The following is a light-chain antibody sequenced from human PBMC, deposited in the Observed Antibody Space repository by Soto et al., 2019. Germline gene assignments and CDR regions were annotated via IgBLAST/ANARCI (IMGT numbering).Light chain of an antibody. CDR2: AAS. J-gene: IGKJ3*01. Sequence: DIQMTQSPSSLSASVGDRVTITCRASQSIGRYLNWYQQKPGKAPKVLIYAASTLQSGVPSRFSGSGSGTDFTLTISSLQPEDFAVYYCQQSYSSVYTFGPGTKVDIK. CDR1: QSIGRY. CDR3: QQSYSSVYT. V-gene: IGKV1-39*01.